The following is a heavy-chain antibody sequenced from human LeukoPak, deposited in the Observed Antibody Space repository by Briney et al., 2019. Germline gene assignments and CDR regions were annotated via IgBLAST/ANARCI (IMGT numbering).Heavy chain of an antibody. CDR3: AKAYCASTTCYGGGKIDY. CDR1: GFTFDDYA. D-gene: IGHD2-2*01. Sequence: GRSLRLSCAASGFTFDDYAMHWVRQAPGKGLEWVAFIHYTGSNTYYADSVKGRFTISRDNSKNTLYLLLNSLRTEDTAVYYCAKAYCASTTCYGGGKIDYWGQGTLVTVSS. V-gene: IGHV3-30*02. CDR2: IHYTGSNT. J-gene: IGHJ4*02.